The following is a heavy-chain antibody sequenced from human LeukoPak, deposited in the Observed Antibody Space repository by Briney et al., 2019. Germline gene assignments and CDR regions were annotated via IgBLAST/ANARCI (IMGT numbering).Heavy chain of an antibody. CDR1: GYTLTDLS. CDR3: ATGPIDMIVDYLLY. V-gene: IGHV1-24*01. D-gene: IGHD3-16*01. J-gene: IGHJ4*02. Sequence: ASVKVSCKISGYTLTDLSMHWVRQAPGKGLEWMGRFDPEDGEKIYAQRFQGRVTMTEDTSTDTAYMKLSSLRSEDTAVYYCATGPIDMIVDYLLYWGQGTLVTVSS. CDR2: FDPEDGEK.